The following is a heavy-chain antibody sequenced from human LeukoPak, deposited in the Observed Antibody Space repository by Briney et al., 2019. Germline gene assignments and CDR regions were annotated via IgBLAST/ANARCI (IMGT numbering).Heavy chain of an antibody. CDR2: INHSGNT. Sequence: PSESLSLTCAVYGGSLRGYYWSWIRHHPGKGLEWSGEINHSGNTNLNPSLKSRVTISVDTSKNQVSLKLSSVPAADTAVYYCAIRPPQANTIYYFDYWGQGTLVTVSS. D-gene: IGHD2-2*01. CDR1: GGSLRGYY. V-gene: IGHV4-34*01. J-gene: IGHJ4*02. CDR3: AIRPPQANTIYYFDY.